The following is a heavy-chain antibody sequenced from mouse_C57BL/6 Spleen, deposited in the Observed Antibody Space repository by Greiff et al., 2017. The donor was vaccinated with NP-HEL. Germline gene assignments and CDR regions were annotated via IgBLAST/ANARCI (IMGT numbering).Heavy chain of an antibody. CDR1: GYTFTSYW. V-gene: IGHV1-64*01. Sequence: QVQLQQPGAELVKPGASVKLSCKASGYTFTSYWMHWVKQRPGQGLEWIGMIHPNSGSTNYNEKFKSKATLTVDKSSSTAYMPLSSLTSEDSAVYYCARGLLGYYGSLDYWGQGTTLTVSS. CDR2: IHPNSGST. D-gene: IGHD1-1*01. CDR3: ARGLLGYYGSLDY. J-gene: IGHJ2*01.